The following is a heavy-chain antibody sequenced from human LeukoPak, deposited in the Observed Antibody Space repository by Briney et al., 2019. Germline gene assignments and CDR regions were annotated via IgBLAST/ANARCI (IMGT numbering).Heavy chain of an antibody. Sequence: GGSLTLSCAASGFTFSSYALHWVRQAPGKGLEWVAVISYDATNKYYADSVKGRLTISRDNSKNTLYLQMNSLRAEDTAVYYCARDGAAYVEGYMDVWGKGTTVTVSS. CDR3: ARDGAAYVEGYMDV. J-gene: IGHJ6*03. CDR1: GFTFSSYA. CDR2: ISYDATNK. D-gene: IGHD4-17*01. V-gene: IGHV3-30-3*01.